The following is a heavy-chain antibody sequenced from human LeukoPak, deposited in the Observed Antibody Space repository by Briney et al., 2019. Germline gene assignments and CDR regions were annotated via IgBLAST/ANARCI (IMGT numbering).Heavy chain of an antibody. V-gene: IGHV1-18*01. CDR3: ARGKRRGPRYYFDY. Sequence: ASVKVSCKASGYILTSYGISWVRQAPGQGLEWMGWISAYNGNTNYAQKLQGRATMTTDASTSTAYMELRSLRSDDTAVYYCARGKRRGPRYYFDYWGQGTLVTVSS. CDR2: ISAYNGNT. J-gene: IGHJ4*02. D-gene: IGHD3-10*01. CDR1: GYILTSYG.